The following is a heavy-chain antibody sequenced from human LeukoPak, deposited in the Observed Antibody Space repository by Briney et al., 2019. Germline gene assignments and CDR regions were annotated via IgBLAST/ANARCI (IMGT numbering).Heavy chain of an antibody. CDR1: GFIVSSNY. D-gene: IGHD5-18*01. V-gene: IGHV3-53*01. CDR3: ARTRGYSYGPFDY. CDR2: IYSGGST. Sequence: GGSLRLSCAASGFIVSSNYMSWVRQAPGKGLEWVSVIYSGGSTYYADSVKGRFTISRDNSKNTLYLQMNSLRAEDTAVYYCARTRGYSYGPFDYWGQGTPVTVSS. J-gene: IGHJ4*02.